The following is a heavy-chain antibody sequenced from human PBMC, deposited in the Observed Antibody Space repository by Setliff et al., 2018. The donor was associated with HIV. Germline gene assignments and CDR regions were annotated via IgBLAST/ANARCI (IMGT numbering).Heavy chain of an antibody. D-gene: IGHD3-10*01. CDR2: MYYRGTT. V-gene: IGHV4-39*01. J-gene: IGHJ4*02. CDR3: ARQGLTMNRGVPAPILYYFDY. CDR1: GGSIVSSSYY. Sequence: PSETLSLTCTVSGGSIVSSSYYWGWIRQPPGKGLEWIGTMYYRGTTYNNPSLKSRVTFSADTSKNQFSLNLNSVTATDTAVYYCARQGLTMNRGVPAPILYYFDYWGPGILGTSPQ.